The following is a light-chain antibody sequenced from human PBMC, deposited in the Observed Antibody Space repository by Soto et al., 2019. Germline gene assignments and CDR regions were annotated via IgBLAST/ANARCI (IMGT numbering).Light chain of an antibody. J-gene: IGKJ1*01. V-gene: IGKV1-5*03. CDR2: EAS. CDR3: QQYNGYWT. CDR1: QSISDS. Sequence: DIQMTQSPSTLSASVGDRVTISCRASQSISDSLAWYQQKPGKAPKLLIYEASSLKSGVPSRFSGSRSGTEYTLTISSLQPDYFATYYCQQYNGYWTFGQGTKVEIK.